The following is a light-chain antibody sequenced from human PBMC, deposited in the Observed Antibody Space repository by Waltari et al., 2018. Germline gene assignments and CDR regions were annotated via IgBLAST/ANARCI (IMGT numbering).Light chain of an antibody. CDR2: DAS. CDR3: QQRSSWPLT. V-gene: IGKV3-11*01. CDR1: QSVSSY. Sequence: EIVLTQSPATLSLSPGERATLSCRASQSVSSYLAWYQQKPGQAPRLLIYDASNRATGVPVRFSGSGSVTYFTLTISSLEPEDFAVYYCQQRSSWPLTFGGGTKVEIK. J-gene: IGKJ4*01.